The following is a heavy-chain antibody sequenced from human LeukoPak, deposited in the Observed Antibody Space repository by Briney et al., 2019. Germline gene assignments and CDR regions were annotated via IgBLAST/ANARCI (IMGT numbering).Heavy chain of an antibody. J-gene: IGHJ4*02. CDR1: GFTFSSYA. Sequence: GGSLRLPCAASGFTFSSYAMSWVRQAPGKGLEWVSAISGSGGSTYYADSVKGRFTISRDNSRNTLYLQMNSLRAEDTAVYYCTNADYYGSGSYYDYWGQGTLVTVSS. CDR2: ISGSGGST. V-gene: IGHV3-23*01. CDR3: TNADYYGSGSYYDY. D-gene: IGHD3-10*01.